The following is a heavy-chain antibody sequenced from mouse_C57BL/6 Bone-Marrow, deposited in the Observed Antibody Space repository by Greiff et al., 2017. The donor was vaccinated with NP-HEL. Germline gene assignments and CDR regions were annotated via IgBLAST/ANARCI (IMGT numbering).Heavy chain of an antibody. D-gene: IGHD2-4*01. J-gene: IGHJ4*01. V-gene: IGHV1-26*01. Sequence: EVKLMESGPELVKPGASVKISCKASGYTFTDYYMNWVKQSHGKSLEWIGDINPNNGGTSYNQKFKGKATLTVDKSSSTAYMELRSLTSEDSAVYYCARDTDYGFLYYAMDYWGQGTSVTVSS. CDR3: ARDTDYGFLYYAMDY. CDR1: GYTFTDYY. CDR2: INPNNGGT.